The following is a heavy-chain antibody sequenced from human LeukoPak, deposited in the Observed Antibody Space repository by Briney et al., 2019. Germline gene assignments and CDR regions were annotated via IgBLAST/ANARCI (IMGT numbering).Heavy chain of an antibody. CDR1: GYTFTSYG. Sequence: ASVKVSCKASGYTFTSYGISWVRQAPGQGLEWMGWISAYNGDTNYAQKLQGRVTMTTDTSTSTAYMELRSLRSDDTAVYYCARVVAAISYYYYYYMDVWGKGTTVTVSS. CDR2: ISAYNGDT. V-gene: IGHV1-18*01. D-gene: IGHD2-15*01. CDR3: ARVVAAISYYYYYYMDV. J-gene: IGHJ6*03.